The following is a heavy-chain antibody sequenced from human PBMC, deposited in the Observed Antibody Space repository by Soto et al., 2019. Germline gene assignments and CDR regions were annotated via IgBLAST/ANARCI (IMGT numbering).Heavy chain of an antibody. D-gene: IGHD6-6*01. CDR1: GFSLSTSGVD. Sequence: QISLKESGPTLVKPTQTLTPTCTFSGFSLSTSGVDVGWIRQPPGKALEWLALIYWDDDKRYSPSLKSRLTITKDTSKNQVVLTMTNMDPLDTATYYCAHRRPYSNSSEYFFDYWGQGTLVTVSS. CDR3: AHRRPYSNSSEYFFDY. CDR2: IYWDDDK. J-gene: IGHJ4*02. V-gene: IGHV2-5*02.